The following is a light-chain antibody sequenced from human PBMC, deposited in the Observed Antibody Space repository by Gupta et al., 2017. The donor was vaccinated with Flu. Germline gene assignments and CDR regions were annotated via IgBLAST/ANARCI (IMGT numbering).Light chain of an antibody. CDR3: QQTSSTPYS. J-gene: IGKJ2*03. CDR2: GIS. V-gene: IGKV1-39*01. CDR1: LTVTNY. Sequence: IQMTQSPSSLSASVGDRVTITCRASLTVTNYWNWYQQKPGKSPRLLIFGISSLQSGVPSRFSGSGSGTEFTLTINTLQPEDFATYFCQQTSSTPYSFGQGTKVESK.